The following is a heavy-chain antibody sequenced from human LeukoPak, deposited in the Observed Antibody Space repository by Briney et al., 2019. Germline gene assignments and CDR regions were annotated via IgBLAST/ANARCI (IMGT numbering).Heavy chain of an antibody. Sequence: ASVTVSCKASGYTFTGNYIHWVRQAPGHGLEWMGWINPATGATNYAQKVQGRVSMTRDPSIDTAYMDLTSLRSDDTAIYSCARVGSYDTRAALDIWGQGTLATVSS. CDR1: GYTFTGNY. J-gene: IGHJ3*02. V-gene: IGHV1-2*02. CDR2: INPATGAT. CDR3: ARVGSYDTRAALDI. D-gene: IGHD3-22*01.